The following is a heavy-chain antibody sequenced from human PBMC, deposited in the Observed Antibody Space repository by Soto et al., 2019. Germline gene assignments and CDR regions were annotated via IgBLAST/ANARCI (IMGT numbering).Heavy chain of an antibody. CDR3: GRGRSGELVVFY. V-gene: IGHV1-2*02. Sequence: QVQLVQSGAEVKKPGASVKVSCKASRYTFTGHYIHWVRQAPGQGPEWMGEISPVTGGAKYAQKFQGRVTMTRDTSITPVYMELTNLSPDDTAVYYCGRGRSGELVVFYWGQGTLVSVSS. CDR1: RYTFTGHY. J-gene: IGHJ4*02. CDR2: ISPVTGGA. D-gene: IGHD1-7*01.